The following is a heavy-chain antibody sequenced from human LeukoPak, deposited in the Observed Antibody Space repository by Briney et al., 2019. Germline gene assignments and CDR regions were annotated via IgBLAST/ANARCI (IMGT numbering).Heavy chain of an antibody. CDR1: GGTFSSYA. CDR3: ARVTDCSGGSCYYYYYYMDV. CDR2: IIPIFGTA. J-gene: IGHJ6*03. V-gene: IGHV1-69*01. D-gene: IGHD2-15*01. Sequence: SVKVSCKASGGTFSSYAISWVRQAPGQGLEWMGGIIPIFGTANYAQKFQGRVTITADESTSTAYMELSSLRSEDTAVYYCARVTDCSGGSCYYYYYYMDVWGKGTTVTVSS.